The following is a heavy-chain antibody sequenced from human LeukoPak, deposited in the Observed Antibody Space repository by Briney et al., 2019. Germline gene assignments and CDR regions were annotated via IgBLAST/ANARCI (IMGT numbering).Heavy chain of an antibody. V-gene: IGHV3-23*01. D-gene: IGHD6-6*01. CDR3: AKGNIAARQDIMDV. CDR2: ISGSGGST. J-gene: IGHJ6*02. Sequence: GGSLSLSCAASGFTFSSYAMSWVRQAPGKGLEWVSLISGSGGSTYYADSVKGRFTISRDNSKNTPYLQMNSLRVEDTAVYYCAKGNIAARQDIMDVWGQGTTVTVSS. CDR1: GFTFSSYA.